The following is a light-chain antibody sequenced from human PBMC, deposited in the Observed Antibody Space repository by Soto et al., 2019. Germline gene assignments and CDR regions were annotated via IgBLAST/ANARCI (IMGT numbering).Light chain of an antibody. V-gene: IGKV1-5*03. Sequence: DIQMTQFPPTLSASIGDRVTITCRASQTISSSLAWYQQKPGKAPKLLIYKASTLETGVPSRFSGSGSGTEVTHTISSLQPDDCATYYFQQYNSYSPYTFGQGTRLEIK. CDR2: KAS. CDR1: QTISSS. J-gene: IGKJ2*01. CDR3: QQYNSYSPYT.